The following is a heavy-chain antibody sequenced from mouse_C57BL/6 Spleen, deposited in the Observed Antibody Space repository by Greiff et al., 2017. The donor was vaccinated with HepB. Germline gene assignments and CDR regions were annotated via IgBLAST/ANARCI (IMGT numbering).Heavy chain of an antibody. D-gene: IGHD1-1*01. J-gene: IGHJ2*01. V-gene: IGHV1-55*01. CDR2: IYPGSGST. Sequence: QVQLQQPGAELVKPGASVKMSCKASGYTFTSYWITWVKQRPGQGLEWIGDIYPGSGSTNYNEKFKSKATLTVDKSSSTAYMQLSSLTSEDSAVYYCARTYYYGSSYIDYWGQGTTLTVSS. CDR1: GYTFTSYW. CDR3: ARTYYYGSSYIDY.